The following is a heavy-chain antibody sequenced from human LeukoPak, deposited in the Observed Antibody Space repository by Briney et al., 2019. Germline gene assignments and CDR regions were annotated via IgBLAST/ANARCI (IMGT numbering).Heavy chain of an antibody. V-gene: IGHV3-48*01. CDR3: ARVGRISDY. Sequence: GSLILSCGVSGITFSSYSMNWVRQAPGKGLEWLSYISSSSSTIYYADSVKGRFTISRDNAKNSLYLQMNSLRAEDTAVYYCARVGRISDYWGQGTLVTVSS. J-gene: IGHJ4*02. CDR2: ISSSSSTI. CDR1: GITFSSYS.